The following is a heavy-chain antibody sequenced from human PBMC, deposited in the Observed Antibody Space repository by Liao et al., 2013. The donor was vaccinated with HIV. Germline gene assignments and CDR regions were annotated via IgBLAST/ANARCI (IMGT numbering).Heavy chain of an antibody. D-gene: IGHD5-24*01. CDR2: SYTTGST. V-gene: IGHV4-4*07. CDR1: GESISDNY. Sequence: QMQLQESGPGLVKPSETLSLTCTVSGESISDNYWSWIRQPAGKGLEWIGRSYTTGSTNYNPSLRGRVTVSTDTSKNQFSLRLTSVTAADTAVYYCARTDVEMATTTFDYWGQGTLVTVSS. J-gene: IGHJ4*02. CDR3: ARTDVEMATTTFDY.